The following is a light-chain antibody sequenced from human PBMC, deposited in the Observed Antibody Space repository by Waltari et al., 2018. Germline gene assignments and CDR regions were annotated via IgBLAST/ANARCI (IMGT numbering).Light chain of an antibody. V-gene: IGKV1-39*01. CDR3: QQSYTIPPWT. Sequence: DIQMTQSPSSLSASVGDRVTITCRASQNIGKYLNWYQQKPGKAPKLLVYTASSLQNGAPSRFSGSGSGTDFTLTISGLQPEDLAIYYCQQSYTIPPWTFGQGTKVEIK. CDR2: TAS. J-gene: IGKJ1*01. CDR1: QNIGKY.